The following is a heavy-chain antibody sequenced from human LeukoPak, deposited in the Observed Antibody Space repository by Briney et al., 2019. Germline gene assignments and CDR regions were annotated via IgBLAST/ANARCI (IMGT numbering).Heavy chain of an antibody. CDR2: IYYSGST. V-gene: IGHV4-59*01. CDR1: GGSISSYY. J-gene: IGHJ4*02. Sequence: PSETLSLTCTDSGGSISSYYWSWIRQPPGKGLEWIGYIYYSGSTNYNPSLKSRVTISVDTSKNQFSLKLSSVTAADTAVYYCARVGGYYDSSGYFDYWGQGTLVTVSS. D-gene: IGHD3-22*01. CDR3: ARVGGYYDSSGYFDY.